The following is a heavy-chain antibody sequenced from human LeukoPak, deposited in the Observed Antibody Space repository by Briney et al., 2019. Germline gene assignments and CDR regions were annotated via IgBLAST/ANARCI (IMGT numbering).Heavy chain of an antibody. CDR3: ARRGDYYYYYYMDV. CDR1: GGSISSSSYY. J-gene: IGHJ6*03. Sequence: SETLSLTCTVSGGSISSSSYYWGWIRQPPGKGLEWIGSSYYSGSTYYNPSLKSRVTISVDTSKNQFSLKLSSVTAADTAVYYCARRGDYYYYYYMDVWGKGTTVTISS. V-gene: IGHV4-39*07. CDR2: SYYSGST.